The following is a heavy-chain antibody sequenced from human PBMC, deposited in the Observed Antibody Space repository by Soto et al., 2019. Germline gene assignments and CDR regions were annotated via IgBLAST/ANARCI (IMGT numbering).Heavy chain of an antibody. V-gene: IGHV1-46*01. CDR3: ARVRRVATTPYYYYYGMDV. Sequence: ASLKLYGRASGYTFTSYYMHWVRQAPGQGLEWMGIINPSGGSTSYAQKFQGRVTMTRDTSTSTVYMELSSLRSEDTAVYYCARVRRVATTPYYYYYGMDVWCQGTTVTVFS. D-gene: IGHD5-12*01. J-gene: IGHJ6*02. CDR2: INPSGGST. CDR1: GYTFTSYY.